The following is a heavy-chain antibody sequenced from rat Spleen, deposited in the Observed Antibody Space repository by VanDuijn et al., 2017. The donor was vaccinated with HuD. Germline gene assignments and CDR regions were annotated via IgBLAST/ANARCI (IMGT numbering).Heavy chain of an antibody. CDR2: MWYDGDT. D-gene: IGHD1-5*01. CDR1: GFSLTSYS. V-gene: IGHV2-63*01. Sequence: QVQLKESGPGLVQPSETLSLTCTVSGFSLTSYSVSWVRQPSGKGPEWMGRMWYDGDTAYNSALKSRLNISRDTSKNQVFLKMNSLQTEDTAIYFCSRDEYRNNWGFAYWGQGTLVTVSS. J-gene: IGHJ3*01. CDR3: SRDEYRNNWGFAY.